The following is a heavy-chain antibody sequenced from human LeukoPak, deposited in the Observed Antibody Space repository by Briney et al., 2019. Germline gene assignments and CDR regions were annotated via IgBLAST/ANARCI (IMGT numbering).Heavy chain of an antibody. J-gene: IGHJ5*02. V-gene: IGHV1-18*01. CDR2: ISPYNGDT. CDR1: GYTFTNYG. CDR3: ARVGEGHCSTTSCYWTRFDP. Sequence: GASVKVSCKASGYTFTNYGITWVRQAPGQGLEWMGWISPYNGDTNYAQNLQGRVTMTTDTSTGTAYMDPRSLISDDTAVYYCARVGEGHCSTTSCYWTRFDPWGQGTLVTVSS. D-gene: IGHD2-2*01.